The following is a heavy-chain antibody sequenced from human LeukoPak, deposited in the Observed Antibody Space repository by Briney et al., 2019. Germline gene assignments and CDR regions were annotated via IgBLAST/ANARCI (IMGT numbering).Heavy chain of an antibody. CDR1: GYTFTSYD. J-gene: IGHJ4*02. CDR3: ARRIAAAGMTFDY. V-gene: IGHV1-69*04. D-gene: IGHD6-13*01. Sequence: ASVKVSCKASGYTFTSYDINWVRQATGQGLEWMGRIIPILGIANYAQKFQGRVTITADKSTSTAYMELSSLRSEDTAVYYCARRIAAAGMTFDYWGQGTLVTVSS. CDR2: IIPILGIA.